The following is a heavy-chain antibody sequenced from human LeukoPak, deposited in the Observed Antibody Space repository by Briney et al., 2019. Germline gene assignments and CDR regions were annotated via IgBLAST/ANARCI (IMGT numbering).Heavy chain of an antibody. V-gene: IGHV3-48*04. J-gene: IGHJ3*02. CDR1: GFTFSSYS. CDR2: ISSSSSTI. CDR3: ARDPIRSAFDI. Sequence: GGSLRLSCAASGFTFSSYSMNWVRQAPGKGLEWVSYISSSSSTIYYADSVKGRFTISRDNAKNSLYLQMNSLRAEDTAVYYCARDPIRSAFDIWGQRTMVTVSS.